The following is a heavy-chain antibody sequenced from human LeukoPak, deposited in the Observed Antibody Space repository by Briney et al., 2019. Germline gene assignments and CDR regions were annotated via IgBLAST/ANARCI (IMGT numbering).Heavy chain of an antibody. CDR2: INHSGST. V-gene: IGHV4-34*01. CDR3: ARASIVVATIGPHYYYGMDV. Sequence: SETLSLTCAVYDGSFSGYYWSWIRQPPGKGLEWIGEINHSGSTNYNPSLKSRVTISVDTSKNQFSLKLSSVTAADTAVYYCARASIVVATIGPHYYYGMDVWGQGTTVTVSS. D-gene: IGHD5-12*01. J-gene: IGHJ6*02. CDR1: DGSFSGYY.